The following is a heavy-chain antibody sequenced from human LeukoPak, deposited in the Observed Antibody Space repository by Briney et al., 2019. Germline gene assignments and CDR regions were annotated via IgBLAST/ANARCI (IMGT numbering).Heavy chain of an antibody. CDR2: IYYSGST. Sequence: SETLSLTCTVSGGSLSSYYWSWIRQPPGKGLEWIGYIYYSGSTNYNPSLKSRVTISVDTSKNQFSLKLSSVTAADTAVYYCARGGPRRTDYWGQGTLVTVSS. CDR1: GGSLSSYY. J-gene: IGHJ4*02. D-gene: IGHD3-16*01. V-gene: IGHV4-59*08. CDR3: ARGGPRRTDY.